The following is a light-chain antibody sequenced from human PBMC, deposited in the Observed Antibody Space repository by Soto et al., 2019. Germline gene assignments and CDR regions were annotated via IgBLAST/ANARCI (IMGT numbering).Light chain of an antibody. CDR3: QQYNKWPWT. CDR1: QSVSSN. J-gene: IGKJ1*01. CDR2: GAS. Sequence: EIVMTQSPATLSVSPGERATLSCRASQSVSSNLAWYQQKPGQAPRLLIYGASTRATGIPARFSGSGSGTEFTLTISSLQSEHFVVYYCQQYNKWPWTFGQGTTVEIK. V-gene: IGKV3-15*01.